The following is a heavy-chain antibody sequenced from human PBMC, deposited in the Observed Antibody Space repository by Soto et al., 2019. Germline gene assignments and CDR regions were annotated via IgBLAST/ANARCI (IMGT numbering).Heavy chain of an antibody. Sequence: AGGSLRLSCAASGFTFSTYWMSWVRQAPGKGLEWVANINQDGSEKFYVDSVKGQVTISADKSISTAYLQWSSLKASDTAMYYCARLGPSELSFLYYGMDVWGQGTTVTVSS. CDR2: INQDGSEK. J-gene: IGHJ6*02. D-gene: IGHD1-7*01. CDR3: ARLGPSELSFLYYGMDV. CDR1: GFTFSTYW. V-gene: IGHV3-7*03.